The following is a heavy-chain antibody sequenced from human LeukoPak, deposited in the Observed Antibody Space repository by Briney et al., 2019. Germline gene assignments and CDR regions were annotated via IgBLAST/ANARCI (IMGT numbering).Heavy chain of an antibody. Sequence: ASVKVSCKASGYTFTGYYMHWVRQAPGQGLEWMGRINPNSGGTNYAQKFQGRVTMTRDTSISTAYMELSRLRSDDTAVYYCATLVVVAAYNWFDPWGQGTLVTVSS. V-gene: IGHV1-2*06. D-gene: IGHD2-15*01. J-gene: IGHJ5*02. CDR1: GYTFTGYY. CDR3: ATLVVVAAYNWFDP. CDR2: INPNSGGT.